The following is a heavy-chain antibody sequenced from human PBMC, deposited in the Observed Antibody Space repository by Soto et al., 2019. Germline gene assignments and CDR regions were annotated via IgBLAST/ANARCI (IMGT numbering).Heavy chain of an antibody. Sequence: EVQLMESGGGLVQPGGSLRLSCVTSGFSFSSSWMAWVRQAPGKGLEWVADIKKDGTEINYVDSVKRRVTISRDNAMNSLYLQMDSLRVEDTAVYYCGRDPYYGAIDYWGLGTQVIVSS. J-gene: IGHJ4*02. CDR1: GFSFSSSW. V-gene: IGHV3-7*01. D-gene: IGHD3-10*01. CDR2: IKKDGTEI. CDR3: GRDPYYGAIDY.